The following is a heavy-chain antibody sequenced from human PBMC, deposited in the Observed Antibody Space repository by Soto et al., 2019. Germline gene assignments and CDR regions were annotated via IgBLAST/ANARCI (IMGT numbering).Heavy chain of an antibody. V-gene: IGHV3-23*01. CDR1: GFSFGSYA. D-gene: IGHD3-3*01. Sequence: PGGSPRLSCAASGFSFGSYALSWVRQAPGKGLEWVSTISGSDGKTFYADSVKGRFSISRDTSQSTLYLQMNSLRADDTAMYYCARWSYCDYWGQGTRVTVSS. CDR2: ISGSDGKT. J-gene: IGHJ4*02. CDR3: ARWSYCDY.